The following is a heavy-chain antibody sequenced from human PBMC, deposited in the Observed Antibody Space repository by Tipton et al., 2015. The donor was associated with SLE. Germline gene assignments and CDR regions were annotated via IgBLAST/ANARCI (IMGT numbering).Heavy chain of an antibody. CDR1: GGSISSSSYY. J-gene: IGHJ4*02. Sequence: TLSLTCTVSGGSISSSSYYWGWIRQPPGKGLEWIGEINHSGSTNYNPSLKSRVTISVDTSKNQFSLKLSSVTAADTAVYYCASLRTEYYYGSRADYWGQGTLVTVSS. V-gene: IGHV4-39*07. D-gene: IGHD3-10*01. CDR3: ASLRTEYYYGSRADY. CDR2: INHSGST.